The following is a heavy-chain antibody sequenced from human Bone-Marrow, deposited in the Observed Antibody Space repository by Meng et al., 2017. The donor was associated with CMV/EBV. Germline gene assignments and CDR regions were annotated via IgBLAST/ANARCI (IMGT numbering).Heavy chain of an antibody. D-gene: IGHD3-3*01. CDR3: ARIQGGWSGYYTSFDP. J-gene: IGHJ5*02. Sequence: SGYPFTAYYIHWVRQAPGQGLEWMGIINPSDGNTDSARNFQGRITITRDTSTSTVYMDLSSLRSDDTAVYYCARIQGGWSGYYTSFDPWGQGTLAPSPQ. V-gene: IGHV1-46*01. CDR1: GYPFTAYY. CDR2: INPSDGNT.